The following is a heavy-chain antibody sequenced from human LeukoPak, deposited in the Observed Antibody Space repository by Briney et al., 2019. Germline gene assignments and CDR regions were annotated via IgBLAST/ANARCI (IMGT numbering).Heavy chain of an antibody. CDR2: ISFDGSNK. J-gene: IGHJ4*02. CDR3: AKMGGLQRAFDY. D-gene: IGHD5-24*01. CDR1: GFTFSSYA. V-gene: IGHV3-30-3*02. Sequence: GGSLRLSCAASGFTFSSYAIHWVRQAPGKGLEWVAVISFDGSNKYYADSVKGRFIISRDNSKNTLYLQMNSLRAEDTAVYYCAKMGGLQRAFDYWGQGSLVTVSS.